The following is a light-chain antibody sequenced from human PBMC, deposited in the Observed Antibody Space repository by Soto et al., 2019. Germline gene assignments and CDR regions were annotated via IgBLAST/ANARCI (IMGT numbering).Light chain of an antibody. V-gene: IGKV1-39*01. CDR3: QQCSNWPLIT. CDR1: QTVSIY. Sequence: PMTQSPSSLSASVAARVTITCRASQTVSIYLNWYRQKPGTAPELLIFAASDLQSGVPSRFSGSASGTDFTLTISSLQPEDFAAYYCQQCSNWPLITFGQGTRLEIK. CDR2: AAS. J-gene: IGKJ5*01.